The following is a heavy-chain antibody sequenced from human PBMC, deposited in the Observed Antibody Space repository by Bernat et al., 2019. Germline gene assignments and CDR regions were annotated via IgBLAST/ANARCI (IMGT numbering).Heavy chain of an antibody. Sequence: QVQLVESGGGVVQPGRSLRLSCAASGFTFSSYGMHWVRQAPGKGLEWVAVISYDGSIKYYADSVKGRFTISRDNSKNTLYLQMNSLRAEDTAVYYCAISATAHWGQGTLVTVSS. CDR1: GFTFSSYG. D-gene: IGHD2-15*01. V-gene: IGHV3-30*03. CDR2: ISYDGSIK. J-gene: IGHJ4*02. CDR3: AISATAH.